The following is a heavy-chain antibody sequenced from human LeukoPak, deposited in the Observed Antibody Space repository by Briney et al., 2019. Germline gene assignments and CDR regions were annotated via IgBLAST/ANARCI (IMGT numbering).Heavy chain of an antibody. D-gene: IGHD6-13*01. CDR2: VYSGGDT. J-gene: IGHJ6*03. V-gene: IGHV3-66*01. CDR1: GFNVGSNY. CDR3: ARALYNTSSWYWEYYYYMDV. Sequence: SGGSLRLSCAASGFNVGSNYMSWVRQAPGKGVEWVSLVYSGGDTNYADSVKGGFTISRDNAKHSLYLQMNSLRAEDTAVYYCARALYNTSSWYWEYYYYMDVWGKGTTVTVSS.